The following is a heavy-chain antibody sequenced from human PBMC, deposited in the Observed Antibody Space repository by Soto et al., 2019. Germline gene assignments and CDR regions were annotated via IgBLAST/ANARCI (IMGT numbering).Heavy chain of an antibody. CDR3: ARRYGPGFDY. V-gene: IGHV4-59*08. J-gene: IGHJ4*02. CDR2: IYYSGST. D-gene: IGHD4-17*01. CDR1: GGSISSYY. Sequence: QVQLQESGPGLVKPSETLSLTCTVSGGSISSYYWSWIRQPPGKGLEWIGYIYYSGSTNYNPSLKSRVTISVDTSKNQFSRKLSSVTAADTAEYYCARRYGPGFDYWGQGTLVTVSS.